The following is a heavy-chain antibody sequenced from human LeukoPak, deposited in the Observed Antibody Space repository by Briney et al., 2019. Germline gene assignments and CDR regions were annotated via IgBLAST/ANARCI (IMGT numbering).Heavy chain of an antibody. D-gene: IGHD5-24*01. J-gene: IGHJ4*02. CDR1: GFTFSSYS. CDR3: AKSGYNRFDY. Sequence: GGSLRLSCAASGFTFSSYSMNWVRQAPGKGLEWVSYISSSSSTIYYADSVKGRFTISRGNAKNTLYLQMNSLRAEDTAVYYCAKSGYNRFDYWGQGTLVTVSS. V-gene: IGHV3-48*04. CDR2: ISSSSSTI.